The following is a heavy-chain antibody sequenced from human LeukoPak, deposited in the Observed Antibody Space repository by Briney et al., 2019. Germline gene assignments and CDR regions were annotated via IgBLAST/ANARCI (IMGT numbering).Heavy chain of an antibody. J-gene: IGHJ4*02. Sequence: GGSLRLSCAASGFTFSSYAMSWVRQAPGRGLEWVSTISGSGTNTYYADSVKGRFTISRDNSKNTLYLQMNSLRAEDTAVYYCAKVFREDFWSGYLGYWGQGTLVTVSS. CDR3: AKVFREDFWSGYLGY. D-gene: IGHD3-3*01. CDR1: GFTFSSYA. V-gene: IGHV3-23*01. CDR2: ISGSGTNT.